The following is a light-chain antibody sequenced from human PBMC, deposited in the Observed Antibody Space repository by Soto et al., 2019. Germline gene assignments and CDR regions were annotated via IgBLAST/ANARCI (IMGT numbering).Light chain of an antibody. Sequence: IQLTQSPSSLSASVGDRVTLTCRASQGISSYLVWYQQHPGNAPKLLIDGTFTLESGVPPRFSGSGSGTNFTLTSRRLQPEDFATYYCQQLNSYPYTFGQGTKLEI. CDR1: QGISSY. V-gene: IGKV1-9*01. CDR3: QQLNSYPYT. J-gene: IGKJ2*01. CDR2: GTF.